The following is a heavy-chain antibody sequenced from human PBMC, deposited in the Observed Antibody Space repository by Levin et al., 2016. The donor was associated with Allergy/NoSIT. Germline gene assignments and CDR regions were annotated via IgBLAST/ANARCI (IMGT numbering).Heavy chain of an antibody. J-gene: IGHJ4*02. Sequence: GESLKISCAASGFTFSSYAMHWVRQAPGKGLEWVAVISYDGSNKYYADSVKGRFTISRDNSKNTLYLQMNSLRAEDTAVYYCARDMDIWGQGTLVTVSS. CDR1: GFTFSSYA. CDR3: ARDMDI. CDR2: ISYDGSNK. D-gene: IGHD2-2*03. V-gene: IGHV3-30-3*01.